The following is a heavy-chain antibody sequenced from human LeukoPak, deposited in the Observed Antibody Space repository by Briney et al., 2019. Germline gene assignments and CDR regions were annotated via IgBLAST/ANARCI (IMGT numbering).Heavy chain of an antibody. D-gene: IGHD1-26*01. CDR3: ARDFWEGATPLGY. V-gene: IGHV3-21*01. CDR1: GFTVSSYS. Sequence: GGSLRLSCAASGFTVSSYSINWVRQAPGKGLEWVSSISSSSSYIYYADSVKGRFTISRDNAKNSLYLQMNSLRAEDTAVYYCARDFWEGATPLGYWGQGTLVTVSS. J-gene: IGHJ4*02. CDR2: ISSSSSYI.